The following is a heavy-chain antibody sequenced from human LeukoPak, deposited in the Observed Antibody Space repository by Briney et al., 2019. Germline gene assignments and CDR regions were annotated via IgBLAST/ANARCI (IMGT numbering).Heavy chain of an antibody. J-gene: IGHJ4*01. CDR1: GGSINNY. CDR3: ATTTTTFDD. D-gene: IGHD1-1*01. CDR2: FSDTGST. V-gene: IGHV4-59*01. Sequence: SETLSLTCIVSGGSINNYWSWIRQPPGKGLGWIGYFSDTGSTNYNPSLKRRVTISVDTSKNQFYLKLTSVTAADTAVYYCATTTTTFDDWGHGTLVTVSS.